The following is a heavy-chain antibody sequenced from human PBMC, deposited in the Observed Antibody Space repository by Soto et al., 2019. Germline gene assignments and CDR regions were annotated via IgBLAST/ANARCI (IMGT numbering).Heavy chain of an antibody. V-gene: IGHV3-21*01. CDR2: VSRSSRNI. J-gene: IGHJ4*02. CDR1: GFTFSSYK. CDR3: ARDQDY. Sequence: GGSSRLSCASSGFTFSSYKMNWVRQAARKGLEWVSSVSRSSRNIYYADSVRGRFTNYRNNAKSSQYLQMIRLRGEDTALYDYARDQDYWREGAVVSDS.